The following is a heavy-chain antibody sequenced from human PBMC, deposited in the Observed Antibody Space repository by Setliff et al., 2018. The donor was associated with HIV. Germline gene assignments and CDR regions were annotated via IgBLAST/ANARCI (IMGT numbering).Heavy chain of an antibody. CDR1: GSSISSNYY. J-gene: IGHJ5*02. D-gene: IGHD6-13*01. V-gene: IGHV4-38-2*02. CDR3: ARIGSGWSVGWFDP. CDR2: IDASANT. Sequence: SETLSLTCTVSGSSISSNYYWAWIRQAPGKGLEWIGCIDASANTYYIPSLKSLATISIDTSKNQLSLKLRSVTAADTAVYYCARIGSGWSVGWFDPWGQGTLVTVSS.